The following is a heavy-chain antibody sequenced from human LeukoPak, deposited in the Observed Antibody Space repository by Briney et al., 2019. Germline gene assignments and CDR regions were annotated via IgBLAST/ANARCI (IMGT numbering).Heavy chain of an antibody. D-gene: IGHD6-13*01. Sequence: PGGSLRLSCAASGFTFSSYSMNWVRQAPGKGLEWVSFISSSRSYIYYADSVKGRFTISRDNAKNSLYLQMNSLRAEDTAVYYCARFIAAPYYFDYWGRGTLVTVS. V-gene: IGHV3-21*01. J-gene: IGHJ4*02. CDR1: GFTFSSYS. CDR2: ISSSRSYI. CDR3: ARFIAAPYYFDY.